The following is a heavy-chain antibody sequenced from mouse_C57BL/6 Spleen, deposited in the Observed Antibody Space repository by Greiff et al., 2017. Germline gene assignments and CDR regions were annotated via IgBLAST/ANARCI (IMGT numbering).Heavy chain of an antibody. CDR1: GYTFTSYW. J-gene: IGHJ2*01. D-gene: IGHD4-1*01. CDR3: ARLTGTLYYFDY. Sequence: VQLQQSGAELVKPGASVKLSCKASGYTFTSYWMHWVKQRPGQGLEWIGMIHPNSGSTNYNEKFKSKATLTVDKSSSTAYMQLSSLTSEDSAVYYCARLTGTLYYFDYWGQGTTLTVSS. CDR2: IHPNSGST. V-gene: IGHV1-64*01.